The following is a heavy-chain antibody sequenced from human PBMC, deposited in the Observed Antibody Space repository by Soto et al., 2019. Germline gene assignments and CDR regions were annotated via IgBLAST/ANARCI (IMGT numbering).Heavy chain of an antibody. CDR2: IKSKTDGGTT. D-gene: IGHD6-13*01. CDR1: GVYSSSGW. J-gene: IGHJ4*02. Sequence: LACAVAGVYSSSGWLYWVSKDPGQGLEWVGRIKSKTDGGTTDYAAPVKGRFTISRDDSKNTLYLQMNSLKTEDTAVYYCTTLAAAANFLVVLAYWGQGTLVPVSS. CDR3: TTLAAAANFLVVLAY. V-gene: IGHV3-15*07.